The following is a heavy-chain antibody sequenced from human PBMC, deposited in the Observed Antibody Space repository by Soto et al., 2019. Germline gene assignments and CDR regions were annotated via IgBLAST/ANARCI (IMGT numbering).Heavy chain of an antibody. CDR2: ISSSSSTI. CDR3: ARSEYSSSYYYYYYMDV. V-gene: IGHV3-48*02. D-gene: IGHD6-6*01. Sequence: GGSLRLSCAASGFTFSSYSMNWVRQAPGKGLEWVSYISSSSSTIYYADSVKGRFTISRDNAKNSLYLQMNSLRDEDTAVYYCARSEYSSSYYYYYYMDVWGKGTTVTVSS. CDR1: GFTFSSYS. J-gene: IGHJ6*03.